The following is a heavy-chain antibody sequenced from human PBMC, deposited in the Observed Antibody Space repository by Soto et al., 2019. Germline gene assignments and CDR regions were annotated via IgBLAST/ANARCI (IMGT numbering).Heavy chain of an antibody. D-gene: IGHD3-22*01. J-gene: IGHJ4*02. Sequence: EVQLVESGGGLVKPGGSLRLSCAASGFTFSSHSMNWVRQAPGKGLEWVSSISGSTIYIDYADSVRGRFTISRDNAKNSLYLQMNSLRAEDTAEYYCARGPFDSSGYYYDSWGQGTLVTVSS. V-gene: IGHV3-21*01. CDR3: ARGPFDSSGYYYDS. CDR1: GFTFSSHS. CDR2: ISGSTIYI.